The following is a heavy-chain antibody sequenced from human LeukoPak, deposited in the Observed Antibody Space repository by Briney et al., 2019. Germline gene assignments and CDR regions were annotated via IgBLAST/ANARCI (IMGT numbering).Heavy chain of an antibody. Sequence: SETLSLTCTVSGGSISSGGYYWSWIRQHPGKGLEWIGYIYYSGSTHYNPSLKSRVTISVDTSKNQFSLKLSSVTAADTAVYYCARDKVTFGGVIVDYWGQGTLVTVSS. V-gene: IGHV4-31*03. CDR3: ARDKVTFGGVIVDY. D-gene: IGHD3-16*02. CDR1: GGSISSGGYY. J-gene: IGHJ4*02. CDR2: IYYSGST.